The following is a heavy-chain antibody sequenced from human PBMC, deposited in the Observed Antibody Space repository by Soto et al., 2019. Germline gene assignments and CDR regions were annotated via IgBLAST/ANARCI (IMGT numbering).Heavy chain of an antibody. J-gene: IGHJ3*02. Sequence: AAVKVSCKASGYTFTSYAMHWVRQAPGQRFEWMGWINAGNGNTKYSQKFQGRVTITRDTSASTAYMELSSLRSEDTAVYYCARKRDGRLQDTNDAFDIWGQGTMVTVSS. V-gene: IGHV1-3*01. D-gene: IGHD4-4*01. CDR1: GYTFTSYA. CDR2: INAGNGNT. CDR3: ARKRDGRLQDTNDAFDI.